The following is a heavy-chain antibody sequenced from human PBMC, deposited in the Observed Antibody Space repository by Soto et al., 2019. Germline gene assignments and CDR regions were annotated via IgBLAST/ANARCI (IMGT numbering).Heavy chain of an antibody. CDR2: INPSSGGT. V-gene: IGHV1-2*02. Sequence: ASVKVSCKASGYTFTGYYMHWVRQAPGQGLEWMGWINPSSGGTNYAQKFQGRVTMTRDTSISTAYMELSRLRSDDTAVYYCARGRGSSWYEDYFDYWGQGTLVTVYS. CDR1: GYTFTGYY. J-gene: IGHJ4*02. CDR3: ARGRGSSWYEDYFDY. D-gene: IGHD6-13*01.